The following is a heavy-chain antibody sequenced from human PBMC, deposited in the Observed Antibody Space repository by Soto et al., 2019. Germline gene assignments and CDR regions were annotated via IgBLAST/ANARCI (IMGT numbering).Heavy chain of an antibody. J-gene: IGHJ4*02. V-gene: IGHV3-74*01. CDR3: ARDRTDAWADF. Sequence: EVQLVESGGGLVQPGGSLRLSCEASGFTFSSYWMHWVRQAPGKGLVWVSRINSDGSSTIYADSVKGRFTTSRDNAKNTLYLQMNSLRAEDTAVYYCARDRTDAWADFWGQGTLVTVSS. CDR2: INSDGSST. D-gene: IGHD2-2*01. CDR1: GFTFSSYW.